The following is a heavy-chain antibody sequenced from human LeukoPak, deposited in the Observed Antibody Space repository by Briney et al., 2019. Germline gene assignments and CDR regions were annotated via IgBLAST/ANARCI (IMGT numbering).Heavy chain of an antibody. Sequence: SETLSLTCSVSGVSISSYYWSWIRQPPGEGLEWIGYMYYSGSTIYNPSLKSRVSLSVDTSNNQFSLKLRSVTAADTAVYYCARGRRAPDYWGQGTLVTVSS. J-gene: IGHJ4*02. CDR2: MYYSGST. V-gene: IGHV4-59*08. CDR3: ARGRRAPDY. CDR1: GVSISSYY.